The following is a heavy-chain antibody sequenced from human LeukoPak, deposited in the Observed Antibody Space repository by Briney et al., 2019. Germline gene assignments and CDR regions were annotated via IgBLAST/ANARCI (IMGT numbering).Heavy chain of an antibody. CDR2: IGQDGTRN. Sequence: GGSLRLSCAASGFSFSNYWMTWVRQAPGKGLEWVANIGQDGTRNHYVDSVKGRFTISRDNAKNSLYLQMNSLRADDTAVYYCARDLNYYATDYWGQGTLVTVSS. V-gene: IGHV3-7*01. J-gene: IGHJ4*02. CDR1: GFSFSNYW. D-gene: IGHD1-7*01. CDR3: ARDLNYYATDY.